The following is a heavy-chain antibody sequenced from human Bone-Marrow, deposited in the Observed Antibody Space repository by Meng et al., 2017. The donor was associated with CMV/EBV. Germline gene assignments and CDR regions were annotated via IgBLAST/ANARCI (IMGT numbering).Heavy chain of an antibody. CDR3: ARGVRIAAAGTRGRFDP. V-gene: IGHV4-34*01. J-gene: IGHJ5*02. CDR1: GGSFSGYY. D-gene: IGHD6-13*01. CDR2: INHSGST. Sequence: SETLSPTCAVYGGSFSGYYWSWIRQPPGKGLEWIGEINHSGSTNYNPSLKSRVTISVDTSKNQFSLKLSSVTAADTAVYYCARGVRIAAAGTRGRFDPWGQGTLVTAPQ.